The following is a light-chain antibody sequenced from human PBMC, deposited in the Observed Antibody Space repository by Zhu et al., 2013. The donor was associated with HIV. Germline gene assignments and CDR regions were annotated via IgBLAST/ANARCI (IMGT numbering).Light chain of an antibody. Sequence: DIQMTQSPSSLSVSVGDRVTITCQASQDISTHLNWYQHKPGKAPKLLIYDVSNLERGVPSRFSGSGAGTFFTFTITSLQPEDFATYYCHQYENVPYTFGQGTKLDIK. CDR1: QDISTH. CDR3: HQYENVPYT. J-gene: IGKJ2*01. V-gene: IGKV1-33*01. CDR2: DVS.